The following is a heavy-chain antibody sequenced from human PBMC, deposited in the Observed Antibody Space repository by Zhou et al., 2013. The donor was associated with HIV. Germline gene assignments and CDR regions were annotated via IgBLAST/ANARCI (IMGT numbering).Heavy chain of an antibody. CDR1: GYTFTSYG. J-gene: IGHJ4*02. CDR3: ARERVTIAAAGTSPSASFDY. Sequence: QVQLVQSGAEVKKPGASVKVSCKASGYTFTSYGISWVRQAPGQGLEWMGWISAYNGNTNYAQKLQGRVTMTTDTSTSTAYMELRSLRSDDTAVYYCARERVTIAAAGTSPSASFDYWGQGTLVTVSS. V-gene: IGHV1-18*01. D-gene: IGHD6-13*01. CDR2: ISAYNGNT.